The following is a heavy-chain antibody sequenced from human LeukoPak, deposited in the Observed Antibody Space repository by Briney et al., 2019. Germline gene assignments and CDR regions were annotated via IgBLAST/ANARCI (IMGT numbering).Heavy chain of an antibody. CDR2: IYPGDSDT. V-gene: IGHV5-51*01. Sequence: GESLKISCKGSGYSFTSYWIGWVRQMPGKGLGWMGIIYPGDSDTRYSPSFQGQVTILADKSISTAYLQWSSLKASDTAMYYCASPPPWSSGWYFLYYWGQGTLVTVSS. CDR3: ASPPPWSSGWYFLYY. D-gene: IGHD6-19*01. J-gene: IGHJ4*02. CDR1: GYSFTSYW.